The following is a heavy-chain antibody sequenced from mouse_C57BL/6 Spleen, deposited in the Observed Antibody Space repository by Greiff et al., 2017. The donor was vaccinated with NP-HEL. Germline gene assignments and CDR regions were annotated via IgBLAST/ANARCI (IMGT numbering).Heavy chain of an antibody. D-gene: IGHD2-4*01. J-gene: IGHJ1*03. Sequence: EVHLVESGGGLVKPGGSLKLSCAASGFTFSDYGMHWVRQTPEKGLEWVAYISSDSSTIYYADTVKGRFTISRDKAKNTRFLQMTSLRSEDTAMYYCASGDYDVWYFDVWGTGTTLTVSS. CDR3: ASGDYDVWYFDV. CDR2: ISSDSSTI. CDR1: GFTFSDYG. V-gene: IGHV5-17*01.